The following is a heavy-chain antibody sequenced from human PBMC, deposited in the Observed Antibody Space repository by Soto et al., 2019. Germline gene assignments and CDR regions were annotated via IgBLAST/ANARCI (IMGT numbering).Heavy chain of an antibody. V-gene: IGHV1-18*04. J-gene: IGHJ4*02. Sequence: ASVKVSCKASGYTFTSYGISWVRQAPGQGLEWMGWISAYNGNTNYAQKLQGRVTMTTDTSTSTAYMELRSLRSDDTAVYYCARIFRYCSGGSCYPKYFDYWGQGTLVTVSS. CDR1: GYTFTSYG. CDR3: ARIFRYCSGGSCYPKYFDY. D-gene: IGHD2-15*01. CDR2: ISAYNGNT.